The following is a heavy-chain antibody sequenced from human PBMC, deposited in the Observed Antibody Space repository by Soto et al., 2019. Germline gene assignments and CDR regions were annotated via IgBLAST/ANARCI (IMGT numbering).Heavy chain of an antibody. J-gene: IGHJ4*02. CDR1: GGSISSYY. V-gene: IGHV4-59*08. Sequence: SETLSLTCTVSGGSISSYYWSWIRQPPGKGLEWIGYIYYSGSTNYNPSLKSRVTISVDTSKNQFSLKLSSVTAADTAVYYCARHVFLPSSFWSGYDYWGQGTLVTVSS. CDR3: ARHVFLPSSFWSGYDY. CDR2: IYYSGST. D-gene: IGHD3-3*01.